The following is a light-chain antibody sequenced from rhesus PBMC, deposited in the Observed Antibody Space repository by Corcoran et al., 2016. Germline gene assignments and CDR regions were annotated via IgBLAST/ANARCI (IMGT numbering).Light chain of an antibody. CDR1: QSIISW. J-gene: IGKJ4*01. Sequence: DIQMTQSPSSLSASVGDTVTITCRASQSIISWLDWYQQKPGKAPKLLVYKASSLQSGVPSRFRGNGCGTAFTRTISSLQPEDFATYYCLQYSTSPLTFGGGTKVELK. CDR2: KAS. CDR3: LQYSTSPLT. V-gene: IGKV1-22*01.